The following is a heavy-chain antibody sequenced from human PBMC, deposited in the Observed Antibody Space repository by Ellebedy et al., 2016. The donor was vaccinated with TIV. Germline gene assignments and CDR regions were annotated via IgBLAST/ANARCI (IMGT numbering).Heavy chain of an antibody. V-gene: IGHV4-4*07. CDR1: GGSISSYY. Sequence: SETLSLTXTVSGGSISSYYWSWIRQPPGKGLEWIGRIYTSGSTNYNPSLKSRVTMSVDTSKNQFSLKLSSVTAADTAVYYCARDVGSGAARIFDYWGQGTLVTVPS. J-gene: IGHJ4*02. CDR2: IYTSGST. CDR3: ARDVGSGAARIFDY. D-gene: IGHD6-6*01.